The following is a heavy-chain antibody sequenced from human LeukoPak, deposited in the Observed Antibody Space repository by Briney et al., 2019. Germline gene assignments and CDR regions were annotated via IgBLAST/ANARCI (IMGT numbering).Heavy chain of an antibody. D-gene: IGHD3-22*01. Sequence: QPGRSLRLSCAASGFTFDDYAMSWVRQAPGRGLEWVSAISGSGGSTYYADSVKGRFTISRDNSKNTLYLQMNSLRAEDTAVYYCASESGDSSGYYPSSVCWGQGTLVTVSS. V-gene: IGHV3-23*01. CDR3: ASESGDSSGYYPSSVC. CDR2: ISGSGGST. CDR1: GFTFDDYA. J-gene: IGHJ4*02.